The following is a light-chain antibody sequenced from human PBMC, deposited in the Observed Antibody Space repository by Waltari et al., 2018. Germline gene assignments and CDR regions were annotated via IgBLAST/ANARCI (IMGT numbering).Light chain of an antibody. CDR1: QSIMSW. CDR2: KAS. Sequence: DIQMTQSPYTLSASVGDRVTITCRASQSIMSWLAWFQQKPGKAPKLLIQKASSLESGVPSRFSGSGSGTEFTLTISSLQPDDFATYYCQQYSSFWTFGQGTKVEIK. J-gene: IGKJ1*01. V-gene: IGKV1-5*03. CDR3: QQYSSFWT.